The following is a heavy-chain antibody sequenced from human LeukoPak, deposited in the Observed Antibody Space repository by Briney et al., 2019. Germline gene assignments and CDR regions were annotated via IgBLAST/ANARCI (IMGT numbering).Heavy chain of an antibody. V-gene: IGHV1-2*02. Sequence: VASVKVSCKASGYTFTGYYMHWVRQAPGQGLEWMGWINPNSGGTNYAQKFQGRVTMTRDTSISTAYMELSRLRSDDTAVYYCARDGAGSGDKLLSGESYYYYYMDVWGKGTTVTVSS. J-gene: IGHJ6*03. CDR1: GYTFTGYY. CDR3: ARDGAGSGDKLLSGESYYYYYMDV. CDR2: INPNSGGT. D-gene: IGHD3-10*01.